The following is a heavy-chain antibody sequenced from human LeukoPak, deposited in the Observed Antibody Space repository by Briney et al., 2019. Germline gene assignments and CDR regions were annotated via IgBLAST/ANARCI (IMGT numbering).Heavy chain of an antibody. V-gene: IGHV1-2*02. J-gene: IGHJ5*02. D-gene: IGHD3-10*01. Sequence: ASVTVSCKAFGYTFTGYYMHWVRQAPGQGLEWMGWINPNSGGTNYAQKFQGRVTMTRDTSISTAYMELSRLRSDDTAVYYCARVGGSGENWFDPWGQGTLVTVSS. CDR1: GYTFTGYY. CDR3: ARVGGSGENWFDP. CDR2: INPNSGGT.